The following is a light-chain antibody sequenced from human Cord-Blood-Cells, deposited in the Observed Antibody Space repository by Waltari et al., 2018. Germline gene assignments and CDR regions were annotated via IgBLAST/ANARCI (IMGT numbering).Light chain of an antibody. CDR2: DVS. CDR1: SSDVGGYTY. CDR3: SSYAGSNNLHVV. J-gene: IGLJ2*01. V-gene: IGLV2-8*01. Sequence: QSALTQPPSASGSPGQSVTISCTGTSSDVGGYTYVSWYQQHPGKAPKLMIYDVSKRPSGAPERFAGSKSGNTASLTVSGLQAEDEADYYCSSYAGSNNLHVVFGGGTKLTVL.